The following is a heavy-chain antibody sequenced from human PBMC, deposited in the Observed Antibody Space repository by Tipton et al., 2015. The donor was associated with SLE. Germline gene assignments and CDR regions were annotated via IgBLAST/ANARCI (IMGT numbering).Heavy chain of an antibody. CDR3: ARARGTAMVDY. J-gene: IGHJ4*02. Sequence: TLSLTCAVYGGSFSGYYWSWIRQPAGKGLEWIGYIYTSGSTNYNPSLKSRVTISVDTSKNQFSLKLSSVTAADTAVYYCARARGTAMVDYWGQGTLVTVSS. CDR2: IYTSGST. V-gene: IGHV4-4*09. CDR1: GGSFSGYY. D-gene: IGHD5-18*01.